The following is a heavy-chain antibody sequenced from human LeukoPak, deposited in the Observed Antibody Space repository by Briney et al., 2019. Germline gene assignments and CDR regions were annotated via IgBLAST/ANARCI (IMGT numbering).Heavy chain of an antibody. CDR1: GYTFTSYD. CDR2: MNPNSGGT. Sequence: ASVKVSCKASGYTFTSYDINWVRQATGQGLEWMGWMNPNSGGTNYARKFQGRVTMTRDTSISTAYMELSRLRSDDTAVYYCARVCGSGGSCYSRRFDYWGQGTLVTVSS. D-gene: IGHD2-15*01. CDR3: ARVCGSGGSCYSRRFDY. J-gene: IGHJ4*02. V-gene: IGHV1-2*02.